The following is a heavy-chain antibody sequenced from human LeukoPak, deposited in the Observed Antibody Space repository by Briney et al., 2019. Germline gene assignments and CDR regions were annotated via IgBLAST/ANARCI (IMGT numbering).Heavy chain of an antibody. CDR1: GFTFSSYG. CDR2: IRYDGSNK. V-gene: IGHV3-30*02. CDR3: AKDRGGHSWEAFDI. D-gene: IGHD1-26*01. Sequence: GGSLRLSCAASGFTFSSYGMHWVRQAPGKGLEWVAFIRYDGSNKYYADSAKGRFTISRDNSKNTLYLQMNSLRAEDTAVYYCAKDRGGHSWEAFDIWSQGTMVTVSS. J-gene: IGHJ3*02.